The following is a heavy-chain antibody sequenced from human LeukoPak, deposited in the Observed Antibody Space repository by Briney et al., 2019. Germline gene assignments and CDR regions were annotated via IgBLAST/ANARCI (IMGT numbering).Heavy chain of an antibody. CDR1: GFTFSNYD. CDR2: IGTGGHT. V-gene: IGHV3-13*01. D-gene: IGHD5-24*01. J-gene: IGHJ3*01. CDR3: TRGGLEAPCDV. Sequence: GGSLRLSCSASGFTFSNYDMHWVRQEKGKGLEWVSSIGTGGHTYYAPSVKGRFTISRENAKNSLYLQMNGLGAGDTAIYYCTRGGLEAPCDVWGQGTMVAVSS.